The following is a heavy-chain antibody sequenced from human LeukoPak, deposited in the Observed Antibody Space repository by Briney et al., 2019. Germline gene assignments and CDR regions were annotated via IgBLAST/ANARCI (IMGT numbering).Heavy chain of an antibody. J-gene: IGHJ3*02. V-gene: IGHV3-23*01. CDR2: ISGSGGST. CDR3: ARGGVVVAAIDAFDI. Sequence: GGSLRLSCAASGFTFSNYAMNWVRQAPGRGLEWVSAISGSGGSTYYADSVKGRFTITRDNSKNTLYLQMNSLRAEDTAVYYCARGGVVVAAIDAFDIWGQGTLVTVSS. CDR1: GFTFSNYA. D-gene: IGHD2-15*01.